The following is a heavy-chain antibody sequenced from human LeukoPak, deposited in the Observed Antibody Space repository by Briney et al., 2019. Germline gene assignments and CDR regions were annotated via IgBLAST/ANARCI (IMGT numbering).Heavy chain of an antibody. J-gene: IGHJ2*01. V-gene: IGHV1-69*13. CDR1: GGTFSSYA. D-gene: IGHD5-18*01. CDR3: ARDRGPRGYSYGYRWYFDL. Sequence: ASVKVSCKASGGTFSSYAISWVRQAPGQGLEWMGGIIPIFGTANYAQKFQGRVTITADESTSTAYMELSSLGSEDTAVYYCARDRGPRGYSYGYRWYFDLWGRGTLVTVSS. CDR2: IIPIFGTA.